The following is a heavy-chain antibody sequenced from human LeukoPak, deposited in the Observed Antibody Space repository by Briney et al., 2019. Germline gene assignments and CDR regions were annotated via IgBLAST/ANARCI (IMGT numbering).Heavy chain of an antibody. D-gene: IGHD6-19*01. CDR1: GGSISGYY. CDR3: ARWYTSGWRYFDY. CDR2: IYYSGST. V-gene: IGHV4-59*08. J-gene: IGHJ4*02. Sequence: ASETLSLTCTVSGGSISGYYWSWIRQPPGKGLEWIGYIYYSGSTNYNPSLKSRVTISVDTSKNQFSLKLSSVTAADTAVYYCARWYTSGWRYFDYWGQGTLVTVSS.